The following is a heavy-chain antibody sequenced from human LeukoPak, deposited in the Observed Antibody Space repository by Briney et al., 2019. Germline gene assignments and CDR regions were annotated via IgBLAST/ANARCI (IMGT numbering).Heavy chain of an antibody. CDR3: ARGYGSGSYYATHPLDY. V-gene: IGHV3-33*01. CDR1: GFTFSSYG. D-gene: IGHD3-10*01. Sequence: PGGSLRLSCAASGFTFSSYGMHWVRQAPGKGLEWVAVIWYDGSNKYYADSVKGRFTISRDNSKNTLYLQMNSLRAEDTAVYYCARGYGSGSYYATHPLDYWGQGTLVTVSS. CDR2: IWYDGSNK. J-gene: IGHJ4*02.